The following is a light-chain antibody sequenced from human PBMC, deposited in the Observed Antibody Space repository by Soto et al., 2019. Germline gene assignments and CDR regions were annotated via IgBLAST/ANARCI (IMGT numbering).Light chain of an antibody. V-gene: IGKV3-15*01. CDR2: GAS. Sequence: EIVMTQSPATLSVSPGERATLSCRASQSVSNNLAWYQKKPGQAPRLLIYGASTRATGIPARFSGSGSGTEFTLTISSLKSEDFAVYYCQQYTTWWTFGQGTRVEIK. J-gene: IGKJ1*01. CDR1: QSVSNN. CDR3: QQYTTWWT.